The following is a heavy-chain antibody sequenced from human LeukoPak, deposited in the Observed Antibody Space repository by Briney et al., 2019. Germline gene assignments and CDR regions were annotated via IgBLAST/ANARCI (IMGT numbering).Heavy chain of an antibody. Sequence: SETLSLTCAVYGGSFSGYYRSWIRQPPGKGLEWIGEINHSGSTNYNPSLKSRVTISVDTSKNQFSLRLSSVTAADTAVYYCAREGDYGDDAGSWGQGTLVTVSS. J-gene: IGHJ4*02. CDR1: GGSFSGYY. D-gene: IGHD4-17*01. V-gene: IGHV4-34*01. CDR3: AREGDYGDDAGS. CDR2: INHSGST.